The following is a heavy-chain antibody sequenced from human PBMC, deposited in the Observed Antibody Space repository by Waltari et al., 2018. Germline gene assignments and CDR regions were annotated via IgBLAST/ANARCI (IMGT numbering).Heavy chain of an antibody. CDR3: ARLYSSGWYPIDY. D-gene: IGHD6-19*01. J-gene: IGHJ4*02. V-gene: IGHV5-51*01. CDR1: GSSFPSYW. CDR2: SYPGDSDT. Sequence: EVQLVQSGAEVKKPGEYLKISCKGSGSSFPSYWFGWVRQMPGKGLDWMGISYPGDSDTRYSPSFQGQVTISADKSISTAYLQWSSLKASDTAMYYCARLYSSGWYPIDYWGQGTLVTVSS.